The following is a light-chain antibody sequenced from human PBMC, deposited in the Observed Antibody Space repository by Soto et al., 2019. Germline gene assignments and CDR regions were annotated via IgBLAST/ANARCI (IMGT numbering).Light chain of an antibody. CDR3: QQHHTWPIT. Sequence: TXSXSSXXXSXGXRVRXTGRASQGVRTYLAWYQQRPGKAPQILIFAASTLQSGVPSRFSGGGSGTECTLTISRLHSEDFRVYYCQQHHTWPITFGGGTKVDI. V-gene: IGKV1-9*01. CDR2: AAS. CDR1: QGVRTY. J-gene: IGKJ4*01.